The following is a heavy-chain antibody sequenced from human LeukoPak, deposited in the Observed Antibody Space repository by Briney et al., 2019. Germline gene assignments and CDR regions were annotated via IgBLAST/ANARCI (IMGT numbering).Heavy chain of an antibody. J-gene: IGHJ4*02. Sequence: SETLSLTCTVSGGSISSRNYYWGWIRQPPGKGLEWIGNIYHSGSTYYNPSLKSRVTISVDTSKNQFSLKLSSVTAADTAVYYCARGFYYDSSGYSFDYWGQGTLVTVSS. CDR2: IYHSGST. CDR3: ARGFYYDSSGYSFDY. D-gene: IGHD3-22*01. CDR1: GGSISSRNYY. V-gene: IGHV4-39*07.